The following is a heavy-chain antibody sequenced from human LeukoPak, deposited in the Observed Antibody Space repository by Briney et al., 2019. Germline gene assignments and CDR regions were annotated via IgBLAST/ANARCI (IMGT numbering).Heavy chain of an antibody. V-gene: IGHV4-59*01. J-gene: IGHJ6*03. Sequence: PSETLSLTCTVSGGSISSYYWSWIRQPPGKGLEWIGYIYYSESTNYNPSLKSRVTISVDTSKNQFSLKLSSVTAADTAVYYCARAAAGRYYMDVWGKGTTVTVSS. CDR1: GGSISSYY. D-gene: IGHD6-13*01. CDR2: IYYSEST. CDR3: ARAAAGRYYMDV.